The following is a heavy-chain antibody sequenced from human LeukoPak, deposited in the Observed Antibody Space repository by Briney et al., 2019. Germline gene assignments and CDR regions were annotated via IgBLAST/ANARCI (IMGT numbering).Heavy chain of an antibody. D-gene: IGHD1-1*01. CDR3: AKDRPGTFWFDP. CDR2: ISGSGGST. CDR1: GFTFSSYA. J-gene: IGHJ5*02. Sequence: GGSLRLSCAASGFTFSSYAMSWVRQAPGKGLEWVSAISGSGGSTYYADSVKGRFTISRDNYKNTLYLKMNSLRAEDTDVYYCAKDRPGTFWFDPWGQGTLVTVSS. V-gene: IGHV3-23*01.